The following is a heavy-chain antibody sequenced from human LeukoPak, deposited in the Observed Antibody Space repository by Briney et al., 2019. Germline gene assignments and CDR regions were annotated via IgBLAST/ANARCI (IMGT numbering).Heavy chain of an antibody. V-gene: IGHV1-2*02. CDR3: ARDRPPQLVRPFDY. J-gene: IGHJ4*02. D-gene: IGHD6-13*01. Sequence: ASVKVSCKASGFTFTGFYMHWVRQAPGQGLEWMGCINPNSGGTYYAQKFQGRVTMTRDTSISTAYMELSRLRSDDTAVYYCARDRPPQLVRPFDYWGQGTLVTVSS. CDR1: GFTFTGFY. CDR2: INPNSGGT.